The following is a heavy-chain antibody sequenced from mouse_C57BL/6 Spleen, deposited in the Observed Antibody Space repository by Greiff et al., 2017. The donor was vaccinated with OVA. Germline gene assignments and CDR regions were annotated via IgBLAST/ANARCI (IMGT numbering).Heavy chain of an antibody. D-gene: IGHD2-1*01. J-gene: IGHJ2*01. CDR1: GYTFTDYY. V-gene: IGHV1-26*01. Sequence: EVQLQQSGPELVKPGASVKISCKASGYTFTDYYMNWVKQSHGKSLEWIGDINPNNGGTSYNQKFKGKATLTVDKSSSPAYMELRSLASEDSAVYYCARPYGNYEGGWGQGTTLTVS. CDR2: INPNNGGT. CDR3: ARPYGNYEGG.